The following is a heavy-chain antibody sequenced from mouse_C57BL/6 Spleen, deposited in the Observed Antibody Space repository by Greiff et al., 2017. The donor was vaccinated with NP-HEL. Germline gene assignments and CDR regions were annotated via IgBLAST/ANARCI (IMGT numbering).Heavy chain of an antibody. Sequence: VQLQQPGAELVKPGASVKLSCKASGYTFTSYWMQWVKQRPGQGLEWIGEIDPSDSYTNYNQKFKGKATLTVDTSSSTAYMQLSSLTSEDSAVYYCARGDKGFDVWGTGTTVTVSS. V-gene: IGHV1-50*01. CDR1: GYTFTSYW. CDR2: IDPSDSYT. J-gene: IGHJ1*03. CDR3: ARGDKGFDV.